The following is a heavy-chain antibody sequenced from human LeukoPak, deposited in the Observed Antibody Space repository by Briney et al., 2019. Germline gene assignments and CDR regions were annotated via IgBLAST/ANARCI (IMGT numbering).Heavy chain of an antibody. J-gene: IGHJ3*02. D-gene: IGHD2-2*01. CDR2: IGQDGTEK. Sequence: PGGSLRLSCATSGFNFSSHWMSWVRQAPGKGLEWVANIGQDGTEKNYVDSVKGRFTISRDNAKNSLYLQTSSLRAEDTAVYHCARGYCSGTSCFGAFDIWGQGTMVPVSS. CDR3: ARGYCSGTSCFGAFDI. CDR1: GFNFSSHW. V-gene: IGHV3-7*01.